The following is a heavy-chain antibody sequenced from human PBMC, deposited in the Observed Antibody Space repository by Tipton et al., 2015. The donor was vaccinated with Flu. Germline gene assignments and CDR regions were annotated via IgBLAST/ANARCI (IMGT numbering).Heavy chain of an antibody. Sequence: SLRLSCAASGFSFDEYGIHWVRQAPGEGLQWVSFISWNGAKTQYADSVKGRFTVSRDNSKNSLYLQMNSLRGEDTAVYYCARDGHVFILGGPTDFWGQGALVTVSS. D-gene: IGHD3/OR15-3a*01. CDR2: ISWNGAKT. CDR1: GFSFDEYG. CDR3: ARDGHVFILGGPTDF. J-gene: IGHJ4*02. V-gene: IGHV3-43D*04.